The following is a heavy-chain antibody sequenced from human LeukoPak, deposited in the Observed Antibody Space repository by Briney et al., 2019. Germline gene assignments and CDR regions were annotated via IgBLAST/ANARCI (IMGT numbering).Heavy chain of an antibody. CDR2: IWYDGSNK. CDR1: GFTFSNYG. Sequence: GGSLRLSCAASGFTFSNYGIHWVRQAPGKGPEWVAVIWYDGSNKYYADSVKGRFTISRDNAKNSLYLQMNSLRAEDTAVYYCARLGARQMLEYWGQGTLVTVSS. V-gene: IGHV3-33*01. D-gene: IGHD4-17*01. J-gene: IGHJ4*02. CDR3: ARLGARQMLEY.